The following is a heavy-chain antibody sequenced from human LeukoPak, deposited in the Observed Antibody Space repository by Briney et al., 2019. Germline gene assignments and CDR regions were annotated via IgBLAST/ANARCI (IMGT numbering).Heavy chain of an antibody. CDR1: GFTFSSYG. Sequence: GGSLRLSCAASGFTFSSYGMYWVRQAPGKGLEWVAFIRYDGSNKYYADSVKGRFTISRDNSKNTLYLQMNSLRAEDTAVYYCAKVHEARIFGVVSPFDYWGQGTLVTVSS. CDR2: IRYDGSNK. J-gene: IGHJ4*02. CDR3: AKVHEARIFGVVSPFDY. V-gene: IGHV3-30*02. D-gene: IGHD3-3*01.